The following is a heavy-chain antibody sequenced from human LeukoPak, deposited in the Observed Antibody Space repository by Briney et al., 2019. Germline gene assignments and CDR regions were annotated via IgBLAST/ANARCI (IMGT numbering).Heavy chain of an antibody. J-gene: IGHJ5*02. CDR1: GYTFTGYY. CDR2: INPNSGGT. D-gene: IGHD3-10*01. V-gene: IGHV1-2*06. Sequence: ASVKVSCKASGYTFTGYYIHWVRQAPGQGLEWMGRINPNSGGTNYAQKFQGRVSMTRDTSIRTAYMELTRLRSDDTAVYYCGRSGVDNWFDPWGQGTLVTVSS. CDR3: GRSGVDNWFDP.